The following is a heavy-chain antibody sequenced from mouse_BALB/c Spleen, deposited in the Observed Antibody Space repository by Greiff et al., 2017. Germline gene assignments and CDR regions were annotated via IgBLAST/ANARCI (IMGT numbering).Heavy chain of an antibody. CDR2: IDPANGNT. J-gene: IGHJ2*01. V-gene: IGHV14-3*02. Sequence: DVQLQESGAELVKPGASVKLSCTASGFNIKDTYMHWVKQRPEQGLEWIGRIDPANGNTKYDPKFQGKATITADTSSNTAYLQLSSLTSEDTAVYYCARWLLRDFDYWGQGTTLTVSS. D-gene: IGHD2-3*01. CDR1: GFNIKDTY. CDR3: ARWLLRDFDY.